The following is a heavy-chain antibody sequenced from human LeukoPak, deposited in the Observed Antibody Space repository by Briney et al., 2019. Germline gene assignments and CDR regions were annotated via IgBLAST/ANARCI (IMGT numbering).Heavy chain of an antibody. CDR2: ISYDGSNK. Sequence: PGRSLRLSCAASGFTFSSYAMHWVRQAPGKGLEWVAVISYDGSNKYYADSVKGRFTISRDNSKNTLYLQMNSLRAEDTAVYYCARARLNIVVVPAAIRGNYYGMDVWGKGTTVTVSS. CDR1: GFTFSSYA. D-gene: IGHD2-2*01. CDR3: ARARLNIVVVPAAIRGNYYGMDV. V-gene: IGHV3-30*04. J-gene: IGHJ6*04.